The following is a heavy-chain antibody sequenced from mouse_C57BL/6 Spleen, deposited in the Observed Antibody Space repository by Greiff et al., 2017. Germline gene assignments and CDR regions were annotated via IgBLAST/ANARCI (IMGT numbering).Heavy chain of an antibody. CDR1: GYAFSSSW. D-gene: IGHD3-2*02. Sequence: QVQLQQSGPELVKPGASVKISCKASGYAFSSSWMNWVKQRPGKGLEWIGRIYPGNGDTNYNGKFKGKATLTADKSSSTAYMQLSSLTSEDSAVYFCARSRQLRPPDYWGQGTTLTVSS. J-gene: IGHJ2*01. V-gene: IGHV1-82*01. CDR3: ARSRQLRPPDY. CDR2: IYPGNGDT.